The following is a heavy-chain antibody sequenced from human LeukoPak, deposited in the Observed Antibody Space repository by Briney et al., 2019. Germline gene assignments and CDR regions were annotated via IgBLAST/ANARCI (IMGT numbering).Heavy chain of an antibody. CDR2: INSDGRST. J-gene: IGHJ4*02. CDR3: AKARGLSMPIDY. V-gene: IGHV3-74*01. D-gene: IGHD2-2*01. Sequence: TGGSLRLSCVASGFTFSRYWMHWVRQAPGKGLVWVSRINSDGRSTNYADSVKGRFSISRDNAENTLYLQMNSLRTEDTALYYCAKARGLSMPIDYWGQGTLVTVSS. CDR1: GFTFSRYW.